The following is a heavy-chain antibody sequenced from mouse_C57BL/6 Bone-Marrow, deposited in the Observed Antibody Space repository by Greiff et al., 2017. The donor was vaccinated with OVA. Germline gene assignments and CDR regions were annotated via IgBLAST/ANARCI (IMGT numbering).Heavy chain of an antibody. V-gene: IGHV1-82*01. CDR1: GYAFSSSW. D-gene: IGHD1-1*01. Sequence: QVQLKQSGPELVKPGASVKISCKASGYAFSSSWMNWVKQRPGKGLEWIGRIYPGDGDTNYNGKFKGKATLTADKSSSTAYMQLSSLTSEDSAVYFCARYPLITTGVVYYFDYGGQGTTLTVSS. CDR3: ARYPLITTGVVYYFDY. CDR2: IYPGDGDT. J-gene: IGHJ2*01.